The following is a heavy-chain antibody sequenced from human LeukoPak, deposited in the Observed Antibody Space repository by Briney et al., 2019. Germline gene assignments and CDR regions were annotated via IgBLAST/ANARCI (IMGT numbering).Heavy chain of an antibody. J-gene: IGHJ4*02. CDR3: AKDYSGDTVGFFDY. Sequence: AGGSLRLSCAASGFTFSSYSMNWVRQAPGKGLEWVSSISSSSSYIYYADSVKGRFTISRDNSKNTLYLQMNSLRAEDTAVYYCAKDYSGDTVGFFDYWGQGTLVTVSS. CDR2: ISSSSSYI. D-gene: IGHD6-19*01. V-gene: IGHV3-21*04. CDR1: GFTFSSYS.